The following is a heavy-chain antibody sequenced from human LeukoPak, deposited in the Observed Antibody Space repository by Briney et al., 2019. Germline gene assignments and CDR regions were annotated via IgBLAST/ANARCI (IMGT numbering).Heavy chain of an antibody. D-gene: IGHD6-6*01. J-gene: IGHJ4*02. Sequence: GGSLRLSCAASGFSFSSYSMNWVRQAPGKGLEWVSSISSSSSYIYYADSVKGRLTISRDNAKNSLYLQMNSLRAEDTAVYYCARVEIYSSLSDYWGQGTLVTVSS. CDR2: ISSSSSYI. CDR3: ARVEIYSSLSDY. CDR1: GFSFSSYS. V-gene: IGHV3-21*01.